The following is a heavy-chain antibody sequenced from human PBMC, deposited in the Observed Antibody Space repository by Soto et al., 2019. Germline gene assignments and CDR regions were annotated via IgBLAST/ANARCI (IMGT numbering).Heavy chain of an antibody. D-gene: IGHD6-6*01. CDR3: ASGWYSSSSWEPLDY. J-gene: IGHJ4*02. V-gene: IGHV4-31*03. Sequence: QVQLQESGPGLVKPSQTLSLTCTVSGGSISSGGYYWSWIRQHPGKGLEWIGYIYYSGSTYYNPSLKSRVTISVDTSKNQFSLKLSSVTAADTAVYYCASGWYSSSSWEPLDYWGQGTLVTVSS. CDR1: GGSISSGGYY. CDR2: IYYSGST.